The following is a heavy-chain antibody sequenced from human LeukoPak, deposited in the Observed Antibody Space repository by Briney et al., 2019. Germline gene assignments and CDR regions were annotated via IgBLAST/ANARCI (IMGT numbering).Heavy chain of an antibody. D-gene: IGHD3-22*01. V-gene: IGHV4-30-4*01. CDR1: GGSISSGDYY. Sequence: SQTLSLTCTVPGGSISSGDYYWRWIRKPPGKGLEWIAYMYYSGSTYYNPSLKSRVTMSADTSKNQLSLKLSSVTAADTAVYYCARPYYYDSRIDPWGQGILVTVS. CDR3: ARPYYYDSRIDP. J-gene: IGHJ5*02. CDR2: MYYSGST.